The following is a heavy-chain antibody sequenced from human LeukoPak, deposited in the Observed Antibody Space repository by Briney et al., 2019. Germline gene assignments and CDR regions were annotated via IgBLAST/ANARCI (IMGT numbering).Heavy chain of an antibody. CDR1: GFTFSSYA. CDR2: ISGSGGST. Sequence: GGSLRLSCAASGFTFSSYAMGWVRQAPGKGLEWVSAISGSGGSTYYADSVKGRFTISRDNSKNTLYLQMNSLRAEDTAVYYCAKVRGYSSSWYVSWFDPWGQGTLVTVSS. D-gene: IGHD6-13*01. J-gene: IGHJ5*02. V-gene: IGHV3-23*01. CDR3: AKVRGYSSSWYVSWFDP.